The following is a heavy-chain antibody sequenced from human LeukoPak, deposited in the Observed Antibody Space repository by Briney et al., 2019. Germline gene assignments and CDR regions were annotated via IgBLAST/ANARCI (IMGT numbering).Heavy chain of an antibody. J-gene: IGHJ4*02. V-gene: IGHV3-21*01. CDR3: ARDRGSHYYDSSGYYYFDY. CDR1: GFTFSSYS. Sequence: GGSLRLSCAASGFTFSSYSMNWVRQAPGKGLEWVSSISSSSSYIYYADSVKGRFTISRGNAKNSLYLQMNSLRAEDTAVYYCARDRGSHYYDSSGYYYFDYWGQGTLVTVSS. D-gene: IGHD3-22*01. CDR2: ISSSSSYI.